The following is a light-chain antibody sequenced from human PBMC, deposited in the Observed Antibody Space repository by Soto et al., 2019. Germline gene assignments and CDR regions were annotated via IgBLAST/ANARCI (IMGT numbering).Light chain of an antibody. Sequence: EIVLTQSPATLSLSPGERATLSCRASQSVSKYLAWYQQKPGQAPRLLIHDASNMATGIPARFSGSGSGTDFTLTISSLEPEDFEVYYCQQRSNWPQITFGGGTKVEIK. CDR2: DAS. CDR1: QSVSKY. V-gene: IGKV3-11*01. J-gene: IGKJ4*01. CDR3: QQRSNWPQIT.